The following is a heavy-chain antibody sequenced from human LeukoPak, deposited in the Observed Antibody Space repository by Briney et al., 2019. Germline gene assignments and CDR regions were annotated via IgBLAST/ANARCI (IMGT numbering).Heavy chain of an antibody. D-gene: IGHD1/OR15-1a*01. V-gene: IGHV3-53*04. J-gene: IGHJ3*02. Sequence: GGSLRLSCAASGFTVGSNYMSWVRQAPGKGLEWVSVIYSGGRTYYADSVKGRFTISRHNSKNTLYLPMNSLRAEDTAVYYCASRTTRGSAFDIWGQGTMVTVSS. CDR3: ASRTTRGSAFDI. CDR2: IYSGGRT. CDR1: GFTVGSNY.